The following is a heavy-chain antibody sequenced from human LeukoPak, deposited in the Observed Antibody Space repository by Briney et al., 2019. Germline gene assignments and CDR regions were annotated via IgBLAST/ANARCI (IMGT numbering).Heavy chain of an antibody. CDR1: GGTFSSYA. Sequence: ASVKVSCKASGGTFSSYAISWVRQAPGQGLEWMGGIIPIFGTANYAQKFQGRVTITADESTSTAYMELSSLRSEDTAVYYCARDPLTDDILTGYYYFDYWGQGTLVIVSS. V-gene: IGHV1-69*13. D-gene: IGHD3-9*01. CDR3: ARDPLTDDILTGYYYFDY. J-gene: IGHJ4*02. CDR2: IIPIFGTA.